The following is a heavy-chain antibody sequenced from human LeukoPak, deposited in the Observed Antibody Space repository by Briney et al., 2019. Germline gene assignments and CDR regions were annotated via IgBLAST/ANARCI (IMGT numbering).Heavy chain of an antibody. CDR3: AKSRTGHDAFDI. J-gene: IGHJ3*02. CDR2: IWYDGNTK. V-gene: IGHV3-33*06. Sequence: GGSLRLPCAASGFIFLNYGMPWVRQAPGKGQGRVALIWYDGNTKYYAESVKGRFTISRDNSKNTLYLQMDSLRAEDTAIYYCAKSRTGHDAFDIWGQGTMVTVSS. D-gene: IGHD3/OR15-3a*01. CDR1: GFIFLNYG.